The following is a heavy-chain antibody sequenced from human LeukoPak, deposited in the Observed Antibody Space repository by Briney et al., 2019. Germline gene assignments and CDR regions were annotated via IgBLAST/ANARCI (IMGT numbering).Heavy chain of an antibody. CDR3: ARDSRSTVTNYYYYYYMDV. V-gene: IGHV3-20*04. J-gene: IGHJ6*03. D-gene: IGHD4-17*01. CDR1: GFTFDDYG. CDR2: INWNGGST. Sequence: TGGSLRLSCAASGFTFDDYGMSWVRQAPGKGLEWVSGINWNGGSTGYADSVKGRFTISRDSAKNSLYLQMNSLRAEDTALYYCARDSRSTVTNYYYYYYMDVWGKGTTVTVSS.